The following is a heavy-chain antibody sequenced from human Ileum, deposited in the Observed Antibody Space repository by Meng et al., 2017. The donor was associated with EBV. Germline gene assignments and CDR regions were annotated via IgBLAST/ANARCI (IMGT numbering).Heavy chain of an antibody. Sequence: QLEESGHGLVQLSETLSLTCTVCGGPISNNAYYWGWIRQPPGKGLEWIGTIYDGGNTYYHPSLKSRLTISVDTSRNQFSLKLSSVTAADTAVYYCATQNWNYEAGYWGQGTLVTVSS. CDR3: ATQNWNYEAGY. CDR2: IYDGGNT. CDR1: GGPISNNAYY. V-gene: IGHV4-39*01. J-gene: IGHJ4*02. D-gene: IGHD1-7*01.